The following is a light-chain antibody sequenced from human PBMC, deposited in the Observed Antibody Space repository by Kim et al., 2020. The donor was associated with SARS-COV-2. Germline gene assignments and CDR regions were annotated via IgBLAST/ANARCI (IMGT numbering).Light chain of an antibody. CDR3: QQYGTSPLT. CDR1: QSVSNSY. J-gene: IGKJ4*01. Sequence: PGERAALSCRASQSVSNSYLAWYQQKPGQAPRLLIYGASSRATGIPDRFSGSGSGTDFTLTITRLEPDDFAVYYCQQYGTSPLTFGGGTKVE. CDR2: GAS. V-gene: IGKV3-20*01.